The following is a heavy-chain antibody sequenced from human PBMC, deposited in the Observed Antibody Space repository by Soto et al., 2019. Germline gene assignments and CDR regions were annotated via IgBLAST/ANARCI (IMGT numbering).Heavy chain of an antibody. CDR2: INSDGSST. V-gene: IGHV3-74*01. J-gene: IGHJ6*02. CDR1: GFTFSSYW. CDR3: ASQVYMDEMATITDYYGMDV. Sequence: GSLRLSCAASGFTFSSYWMHWVRQAPGKGLVWVSRINSDGSSTSYADSVKGRFTISRDNAKNTLYLQMNSLRAEDTAVYYCASQVYMDEMATITDYYGMDVCGQGTTVTVSS. D-gene: IGHD5-12*01.